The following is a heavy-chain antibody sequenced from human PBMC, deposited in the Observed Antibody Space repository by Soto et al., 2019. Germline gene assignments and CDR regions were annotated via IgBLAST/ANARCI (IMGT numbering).Heavy chain of an antibody. D-gene: IGHD2-15*01. Sequence: SGPTLVNPTQTLTLTCTVSGFSLSTSGMRVSWIRQPPGKALEWLARIDWDDDKFYNTSLKTRLTISEDSSKNQVVLTMTSMDPVAIDSCACARMCHCSGGTCPLDYWGQGSLVTVSS. CDR3: ARMCHCSGGTCPLDY. CDR2: IDWDDDK. J-gene: IGHJ4*02. V-gene: IGHV2-70*04. CDR1: GFSLSTSGMR.